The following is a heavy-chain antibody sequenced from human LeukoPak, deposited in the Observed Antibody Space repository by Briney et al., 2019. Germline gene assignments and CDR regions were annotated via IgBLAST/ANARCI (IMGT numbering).Heavy chain of an antibody. J-gene: IGHJ4*02. CDR2: ISASEGT. CDR3: ARAPPYYGSGSYYDY. V-gene: IGHV4-4*07. D-gene: IGHD3-10*01. Sequence: SETPSLTCAVSGGSISDYLWTWIRQPAGKGLEWTGQISASEGTTYNPSLKSRVTMSVDTSKNQFSLKLSSVTAADTAVYYCARAPPYYGSGSYYDYWGQGTLVTVSS. CDR1: GGSISDYL.